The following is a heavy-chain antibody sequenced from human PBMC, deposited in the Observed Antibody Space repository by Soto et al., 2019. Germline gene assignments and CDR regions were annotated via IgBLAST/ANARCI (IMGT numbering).Heavy chain of an antibody. CDR2: IYYSGST. D-gene: IGHD3-9*01. V-gene: IGHV4-31*03. CDR3: ARVQGNRYYDILTGYYNPALVDY. CDR1: GGSISSGGYY. J-gene: IGHJ4*02. Sequence: QVQLQESGPGLVKPSQTLSLTCTVSGGSISSGGYYWSWIRQHPGKGLEWIGYIYYSGSTYYNPSLKSRVTISVDTSKNQFSLKLSSVTAADTAVYYCARVQGNRYYDILTGYYNPALVDYWGQGTLVTVSS.